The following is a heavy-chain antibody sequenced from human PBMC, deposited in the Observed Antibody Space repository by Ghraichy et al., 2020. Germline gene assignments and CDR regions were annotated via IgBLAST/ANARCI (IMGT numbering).Heavy chain of an antibody. V-gene: IGHV1-18*01. CDR3: ARLYYHDSGGNYPIYYFDY. D-gene: IGHD3-22*01. Sequence: ASVKVSCKASGYSFTSYSISWVRQAPGQGLEWMGWISAYNDNTNYAQNLQGRVTMTTDTSTSTAYMVLRSLRSDDTAVYYCARLYYHDSGGNYPIYYFDYWGQGTLVTVSS. CDR2: ISAYNDNT. J-gene: IGHJ4*02. CDR1: GYSFTSYS.